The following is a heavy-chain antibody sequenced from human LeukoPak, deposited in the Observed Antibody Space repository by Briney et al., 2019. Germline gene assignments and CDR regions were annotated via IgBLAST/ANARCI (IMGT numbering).Heavy chain of an antibody. CDR3: ARATIAVAEMDY. CDR1: GYTFTSYG. J-gene: IGHJ4*02. D-gene: IGHD6-19*01. V-gene: IGHV1-18*01. CDR2: ISAYNGNT. Sequence: ASVKVSCKASGYTFTSYGISWVRQAPGQGLEWMGWISAYNGNTNYAQKLQGRVTMTTDTTTSTAYMELRSLRSDDTPVCYFARATIAVAEMDYWGQGTLVTVSS.